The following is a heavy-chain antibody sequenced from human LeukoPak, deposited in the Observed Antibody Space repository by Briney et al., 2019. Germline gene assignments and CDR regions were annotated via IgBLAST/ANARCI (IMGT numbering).Heavy chain of an antibody. J-gene: IGHJ3*02. CDR3: ARDRSYGGNFPDAFDI. CDR2: ISSSSSYI. Sequence: PGGSLRLSCAASGFTFSSYSMNWVRPAPGKGLEWVSSISSSSSYIYYADSLKGRFTISRDNAKNSLYLQMNSLRAEDTAVYYCARDRSYGGNFPDAFDIWGQGTRVTVSS. V-gene: IGHV3-21*01. D-gene: IGHD4-23*01. CDR1: GFTFSSYS.